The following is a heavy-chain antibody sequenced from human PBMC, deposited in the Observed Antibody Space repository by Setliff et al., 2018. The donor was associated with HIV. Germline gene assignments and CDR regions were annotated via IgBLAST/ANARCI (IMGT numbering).Heavy chain of an antibody. Sequence: ASVKVSCKASGYTFTSYYIHWVRQAPGQGLEWMGIVIPSTGDTNYAQNFQGRVTMTRDTSISTAYMELSRLRSDDTAVYYCARITVTHDYWGQGTLVTVSS. CDR1: GYTFTSYY. CDR3: ARITVTHDY. CDR2: VIPSTGDT. J-gene: IGHJ4*02. D-gene: IGHD4-17*01. V-gene: IGHV1-2*02.